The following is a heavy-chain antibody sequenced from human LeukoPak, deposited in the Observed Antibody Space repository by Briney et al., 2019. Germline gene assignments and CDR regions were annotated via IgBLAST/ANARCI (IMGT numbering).Heavy chain of an antibody. Sequence: GGSLRLSCAASGFTFDDYAMHWVRQAPGKGLEWVSGISWNSGSIGYADSVKGRFTISRDNAENSLYLQMNSPRAEDTALYYCAKGEVGANPGAFDYWGQGTLVTVSS. CDR3: AKGEVGANPGAFDY. CDR1: GFTFDDYA. CDR2: ISWNSGSI. V-gene: IGHV3-9*01. J-gene: IGHJ4*02. D-gene: IGHD1-26*01.